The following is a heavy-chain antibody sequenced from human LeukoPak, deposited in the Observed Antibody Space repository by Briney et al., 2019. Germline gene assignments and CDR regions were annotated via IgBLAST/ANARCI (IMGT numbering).Heavy chain of an antibody. CDR1: GFTFSSYA. CDR3: ALLGYYDSSGYYPDY. V-gene: IGHV3-23*01. J-gene: IGHJ4*02. CDR2: ISGSGGST. Sequence: GGSLRLSCAASGFTFSSYAMSWVRQAPGKGLEWVSAISGSGGSTYYADSVKGRFTISRDNAKNSLYLQMNSLRAEDTAVYYCALLGYYDSSGYYPDYWGQGTLVTVSS. D-gene: IGHD3-22*01.